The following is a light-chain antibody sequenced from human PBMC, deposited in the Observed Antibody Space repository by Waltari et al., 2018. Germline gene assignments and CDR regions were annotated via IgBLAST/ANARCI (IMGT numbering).Light chain of an antibody. CDR1: SSAVGGYNY. CDR3: CSYAGSYTYV. CDR2: DGS. J-gene: IGLJ2*01. Sequence: QSALTQPRSVSGSPGQPVTISCTGTSSAVGGYNYVSWYQKHPGKAPKLMIYDGSNRPSGVPDRFSGSKSGNTASLTISGLQAEDEADYYCCSYAGSYTYVFGGGTKLTVL. V-gene: IGLV2-11*01.